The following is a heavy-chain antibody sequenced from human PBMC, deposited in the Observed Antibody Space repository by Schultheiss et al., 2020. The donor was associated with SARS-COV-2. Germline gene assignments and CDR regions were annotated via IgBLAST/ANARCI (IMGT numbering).Heavy chain of an antibody. Sequence: SQTLSLTCTVSGGSISSYYWSWIRQPAGKGLEWIGRIYTSGSTNYNPSLKSRVTMSVDTSKNQFSLKLSSVTAADTAVYYCARTRSYSSGWDDRYYYYGMDVWGQGTTVTVSS. CDR2: IYTSGST. J-gene: IGHJ6*02. CDR3: ARTRSYSSGWDDRYYYYGMDV. CDR1: GGSISSYY. D-gene: IGHD6-19*01. V-gene: IGHV4-4*07.